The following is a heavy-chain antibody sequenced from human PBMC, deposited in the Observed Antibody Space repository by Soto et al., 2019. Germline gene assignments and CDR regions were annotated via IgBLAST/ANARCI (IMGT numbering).Heavy chain of an antibody. D-gene: IGHD3-10*01. CDR2: IYYSGST. CDR3: ARDLSGDYYYYGMDV. V-gene: IGHV4-30-4*01. J-gene: IGHJ6*02. Sequence: PSETLSLTCTVSGGSISSGDYYWSWIRQPPGEGLEWIGYIYYSGSTYYNPSLKSRVTISVDTSKNQFSLKLSSVTAADTAVYYCARDLSGDYYYYGMDVWGQGTTVTVSS. CDR1: GGSISSGDYY.